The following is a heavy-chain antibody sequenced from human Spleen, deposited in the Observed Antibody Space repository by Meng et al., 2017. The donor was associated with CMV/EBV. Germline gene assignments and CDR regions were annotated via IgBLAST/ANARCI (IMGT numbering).Heavy chain of an antibody. CDR2: INPNSGGT. CDR1: GYTFTDYY. D-gene: IGHD6-13*01. J-gene: IGHJ6*02. Sequence: ASVKVSCKTSGYTFTDYYINWVRQAPGQGLEWMGWINPNSGGTKCAQKFQGRVTMTRDTSISTAYMELSRPRSDDTAVYYCASSIAAAGICMDVWGQGTTVTVSS. V-gene: IGHV1-2*02. CDR3: ASSIAAAGICMDV.